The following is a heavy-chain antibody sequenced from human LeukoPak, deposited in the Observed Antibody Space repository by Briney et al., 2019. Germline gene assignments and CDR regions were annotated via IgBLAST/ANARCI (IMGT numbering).Heavy chain of an antibody. J-gene: IGHJ6*03. V-gene: IGHV4-59*01. Sequence: SETLSLTCTVSGGSISSYYWSWIRQPPGKGLEWIGYIYYSGSTNYNPSLKSRVTISVDTSKNQFSLKLSSVTAADTAVYYCAGVDYYYYYMAVWGKGPTVTISS. CDR2: IYYSGST. CDR3: AGVDYYYYYMAV. CDR1: GGSISSYY.